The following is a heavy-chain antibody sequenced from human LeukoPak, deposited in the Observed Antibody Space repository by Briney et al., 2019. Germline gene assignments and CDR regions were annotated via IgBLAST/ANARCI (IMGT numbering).Heavy chain of an antibody. CDR1: GASITSIGC. J-gene: IGHJ4*02. CDR3: ARSPRYYYDSSGYFDY. CDR2: VYHSGPT. D-gene: IGHD3-22*01. V-gene: IGHV4-4*02. Sequence: PSETLSLTCAVSGASITSIGCWTWVRQPPGKGLEWVGEVYHSGPTNYNPSLKSRVTMSVDKSKNQFSLKLSSVTAADTAVYYCARSPRYYYDSSGYFDYWGQGTLVTVSS.